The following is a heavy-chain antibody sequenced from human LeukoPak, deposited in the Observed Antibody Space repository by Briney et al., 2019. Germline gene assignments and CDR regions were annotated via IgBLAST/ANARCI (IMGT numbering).Heavy chain of an antibody. V-gene: IGHV4-34*01. Sequence: SETLSLTCAVYGGSFSGYYWSWIRQPPGKGLEWIGEINHSGSTNYNPSLKSRVTISVDTSKNQFSLKLSSVTAADTAVYYCARGRGQRGRPLFDYWGQGTLVTVSS. CDR3: ARGRGQRGRPLFDY. CDR2: INHSGST. D-gene: IGHD6-25*01. J-gene: IGHJ4*02. CDR1: GGSFSGYY.